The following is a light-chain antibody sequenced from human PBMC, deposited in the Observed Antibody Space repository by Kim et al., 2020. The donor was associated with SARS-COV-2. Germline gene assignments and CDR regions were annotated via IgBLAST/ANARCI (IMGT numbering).Light chain of an antibody. CDR1: SLRSYY. Sequence: ALGKTVRMTCQGDSLRSYYASWYQQKPGQAPVLVIYGKNNRPSGIPDRFSGSSSGNTASLTITGAQAEDEADYYCNSRDSSGNHLVFGGGTQLTVL. V-gene: IGLV3-19*01. CDR2: GKN. CDR3: NSRDSSGNHLV. J-gene: IGLJ3*02.